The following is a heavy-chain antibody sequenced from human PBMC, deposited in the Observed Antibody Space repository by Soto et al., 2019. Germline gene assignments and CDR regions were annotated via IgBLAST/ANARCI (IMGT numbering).Heavy chain of an antibody. D-gene: IGHD2-21*02. CDR1: GYTFNTYY. Sequence: QVQLVQSGAEVRKPGASVKVSCKPSGYTFNTYYLHWLRQAPGQALEWMGVIHPSGGGTTYAQKFLGRVTVTRDTSTTTVFMELSSLRSDYTAVYYCARGGHIAVVTASFDNWGRGTLVTVSS. V-gene: IGHV1-46*02. CDR3: ARGGHIAVVTASFDN. CDR2: IHPSGGGT. J-gene: IGHJ4*02.